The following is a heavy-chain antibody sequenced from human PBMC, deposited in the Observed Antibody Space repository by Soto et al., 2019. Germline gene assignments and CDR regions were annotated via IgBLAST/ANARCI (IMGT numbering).Heavy chain of an antibody. J-gene: IGHJ4*02. Sequence: EVRLLESGGGLVKPGGSLRLSCATSGLTFSNYSMSWLRQAPGGGLEWVSSMSGSSSTTYYAASVRARFTISRDRSNNTLYLQMSSLRAEDTALYYCAKNQERELPRVIDFWGQGALVTVAS. CDR1: GLTFSNYS. CDR2: MSGSSSTT. CDR3: AKNQERELPRVIDF. D-gene: IGHD1-7*01. V-gene: IGHV3-23*01.